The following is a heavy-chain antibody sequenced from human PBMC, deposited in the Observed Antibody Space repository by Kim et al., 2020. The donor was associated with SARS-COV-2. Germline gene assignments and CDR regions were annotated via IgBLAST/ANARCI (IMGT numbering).Heavy chain of an antibody. CDR2: SRSISDT. CDR3: ARRDY. J-gene: IGHJ4*02. Sequence: SRSISDTNYADYVKGRFTISRDNGKNSLYLKMNSLRAEDTAVYYCARRDYWGQGTLVTVSS. V-gene: IGHV3-11*03.